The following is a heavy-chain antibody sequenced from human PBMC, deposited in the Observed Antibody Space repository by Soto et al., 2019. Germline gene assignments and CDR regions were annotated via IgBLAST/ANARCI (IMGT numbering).Heavy chain of an antibody. CDR2: ISAYNGNT. D-gene: IGHD3-3*01. V-gene: IGHV1-18*01. Sequence: QVQLVQSGAEVKKPGASVKVSCKASGYTFTSYGISWVRQAPGQGLEWMGWISAYNGNTNYAQRLQGRVTMTTDTSTNTAYMELRSLRSDDTALYYCARETSITIFGVVLSHSYGMDVWGQGTTVTVSS. J-gene: IGHJ6*02. CDR1: GYTFTSYG. CDR3: ARETSITIFGVVLSHSYGMDV.